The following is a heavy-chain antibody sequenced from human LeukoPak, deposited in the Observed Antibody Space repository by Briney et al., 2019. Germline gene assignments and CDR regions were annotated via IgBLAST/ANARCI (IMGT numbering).Heavy chain of an antibody. CDR3: ARHLSGVTGYTYGRGIDY. D-gene: IGHD5-18*01. Sequence: GGSLRLSCAASGFTFDDYAMHWVRQAPGKGLEWVSGISWNSGSIGYADSVKGRFTISRDNAKTSLYLQMNTLRAEDTAVYYCARHLSGVTGYTYGRGIDYWGQGTLVTVSS. V-gene: IGHV3-9*01. J-gene: IGHJ4*02. CDR1: GFTFDDYA. CDR2: ISWNSGSI.